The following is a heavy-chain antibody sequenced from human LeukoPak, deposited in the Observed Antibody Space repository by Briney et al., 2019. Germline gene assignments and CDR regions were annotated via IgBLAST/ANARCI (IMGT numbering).Heavy chain of an antibody. V-gene: IGHV1-46*01. CDR1: GYTFTSYY. Sequence: ASVKVSCKASGYTFTSYYMHWVRQAPGQGLEWMGIINPSGGSTSYAQKFQGRVTMTRDTSTSTAYMEVSSLRSEDTAVYYCARDWKESVRVPGDVFDIGAKGKRATVSS. D-gene: IGHD1-1*01. J-gene: IGHJ3*02. CDR3: ARDWKESVRVPGDVFDI. CDR2: INPSGGST.